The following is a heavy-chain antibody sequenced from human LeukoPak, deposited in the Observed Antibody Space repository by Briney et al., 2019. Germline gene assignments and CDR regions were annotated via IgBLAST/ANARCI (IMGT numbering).Heavy chain of an antibody. D-gene: IGHD2-2*01. J-gene: IGHJ6*02. CDR1: GFTFSSYA. CDR3: ARDSCSSTSCYDHYYYGMDV. Sequence: GGSLRLSCAASGFTFSSYAMHWVRQAPGKGLEYVSAISSNGGSTYYANSVKGRFTISRDNSKNTLYLQMGSLRAEDMAVYYCARDSCSSTSCYDHYYYGMDVWGQGTTVTVSS. V-gene: IGHV3-64*01. CDR2: ISSNGGST.